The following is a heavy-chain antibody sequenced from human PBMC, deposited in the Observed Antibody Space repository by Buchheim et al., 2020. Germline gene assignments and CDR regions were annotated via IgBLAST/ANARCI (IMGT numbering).Heavy chain of an antibody. CDR3: ARDYLIVVVPAATTYYYYGMDV. CDR2: IYYSGST. Sequence: QVQLQESGPGLVKPSQTLSLTCTVSGGSISSGGYYWSWIRQHPGKGLEWIGYIYYSGSTYYNPSLKSRVTISVDPSKNQFSLKLSSVTAADTAVYYCARDYLIVVVPAATTYYYYGMDVWGQGTT. J-gene: IGHJ6*02. V-gene: IGHV4-31*03. CDR1: GGSISSGGYY. D-gene: IGHD2-2*01.